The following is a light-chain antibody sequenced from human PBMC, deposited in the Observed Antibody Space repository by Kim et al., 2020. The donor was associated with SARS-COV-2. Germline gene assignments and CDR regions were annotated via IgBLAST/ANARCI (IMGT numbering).Light chain of an antibody. CDR3: QQHEAYPWT. Sequence: APVGDRVTITCRASQGIRTSLAWYQQKPGKAPKLLIYKASNVETGVPSRFSGSGSGTEFTLTVSSLQPDDFATYYCQQHEAYPWTFGQGTKVDIK. CDR1: QGIRTS. V-gene: IGKV1-5*03. CDR2: KAS. J-gene: IGKJ1*01.